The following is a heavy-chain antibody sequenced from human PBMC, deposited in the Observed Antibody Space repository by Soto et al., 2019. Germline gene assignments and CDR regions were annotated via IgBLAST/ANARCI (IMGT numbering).Heavy chain of an antibody. J-gene: IGHJ2*01. D-gene: IGHD3-22*01. CDR3: AKGYYDSSGYGL. CDR1: GFTFSSYG. CDR2: ISYDGSNK. V-gene: IGHV3-30*18. Sequence: QVQLVESGGGVVQPGRSLRLSCAASGFTFSSYGMHWVRQAPGKGLEWVAVISYDGSNKYYADSVKGRFTISRDNSKNTLYLPMNSLRAEDTAVYYCAKGYYDSSGYGLWGRGTLVTVSS.